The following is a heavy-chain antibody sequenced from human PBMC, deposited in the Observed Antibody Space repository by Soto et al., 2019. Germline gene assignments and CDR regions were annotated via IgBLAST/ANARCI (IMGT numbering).Heavy chain of an antibody. D-gene: IGHD5-18*01. Sequence: GSGPTLVNPTQTLTLTCTFSGFSLSTSGMCVSWIRQPPGKALEWLALIDWDDDKYYSTSLKTRLTISKDTSKNQVVLTMTNMDPVDTATYYCARISRYSYGFYYYYYGMDVWGQGPTVTVSS. CDR1: GFSLSTSGMC. CDR3: ARISRYSYGFYYYYYGMDV. J-gene: IGHJ6*02. V-gene: IGHV2-70*01. CDR2: IDWDDDK.